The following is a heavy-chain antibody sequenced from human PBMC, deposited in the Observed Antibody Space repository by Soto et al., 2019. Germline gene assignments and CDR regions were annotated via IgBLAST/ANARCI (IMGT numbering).Heavy chain of an antibody. CDR2: IGGSGTKT. CDR1: GFTFSDYY. CDR3: TTDPHNNGEYHFDH. Sequence: EVQLLESGGGLAQPGGSLRLSCAASGFTFSDYYMTWVRQSPEKGLEWVSAIGGSGTKTYYADSVKGRFTISRDNSKNTLYLEMNSLRAEDSALYYCTTDPHNNGEYHFDHWGQGTPVTVSS. V-gene: IGHV3-23*01. D-gene: IGHD3-10*01. J-gene: IGHJ4*02.